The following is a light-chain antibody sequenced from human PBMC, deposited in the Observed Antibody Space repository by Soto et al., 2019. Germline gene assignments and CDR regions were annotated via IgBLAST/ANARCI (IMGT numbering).Light chain of an antibody. Sequence: QSALTQPASVSGSPGQSITISCTGTSSDVGGYNYVSWYQQHPGKAPKLMIYDVSNRPSGVSNRFSGSKSGNTASLTISGSQAEDEADYYCSSYTSSSNYVVFGGGTKLTVL. CDR1: SSDVGGYNY. CDR3: SSYTSSSNYVV. J-gene: IGLJ2*01. V-gene: IGLV2-14*01. CDR2: DVS.